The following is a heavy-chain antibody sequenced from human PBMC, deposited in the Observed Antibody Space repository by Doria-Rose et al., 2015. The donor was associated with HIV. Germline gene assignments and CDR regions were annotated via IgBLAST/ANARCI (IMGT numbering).Heavy chain of an antibody. Sequence: QITLKESGPVLVKPTETLTLTCTVSGVSLSSPGMGVSWIRQPLGKALEWLANIFSDDERSYKTSLKSRLTIPRGTSKSQVVLTMTDMDPVDTATYYCARIKSSRWYHKYYFDFWGQGTQVIVSA. J-gene: IGHJ4*02. V-gene: IGHV2-26*01. D-gene: IGHD6-13*01. CDR3: ARIKSSRWYHKYYFDF. CDR1: GVSLSSPGMG. CDR2: IFSDDER.